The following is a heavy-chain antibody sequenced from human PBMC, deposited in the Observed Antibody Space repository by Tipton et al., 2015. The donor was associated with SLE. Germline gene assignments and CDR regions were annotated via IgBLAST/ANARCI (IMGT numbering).Heavy chain of an antibody. V-gene: IGHV4-34*01. Sequence: LRLSCAVYGGSFSGYYWSWIRQPPGKGLEWIGEINHSGSTNYNPSLKSRVTISVDTSKNQFSLKLSSVTAADTAVYYCARRDYGGNYGYWGQGTLVTVSS. J-gene: IGHJ4*02. CDR3: ARRDYGGNYGY. CDR2: INHSGST. CDR1: GGSFSGYY. D-gene: IGHD4-23*01.